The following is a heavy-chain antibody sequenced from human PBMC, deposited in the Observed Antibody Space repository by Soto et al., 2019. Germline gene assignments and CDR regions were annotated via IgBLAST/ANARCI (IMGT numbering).Heavy chain of an antibody. CDR3: AKHLPSKKKHRRWGAAFHI. V-gene: IGHV3-23*01. CDR1: GCTFPKYG. J-gene: IGHJ3*02. CDR2: VTGGASST. Sequence: EVRLLESGVGLVQPGGSLRLSCFASGCTFPKYGMRWVRQAPGKGLEWVSVVTGGASSTYYADSVEGRFTISRDNSRNRLFLQINSVGAEGTGVYLCAKHLPSKKKHRRWGAAFHIWGQRTILSVSP. D-gene: IGHD3-16*01.